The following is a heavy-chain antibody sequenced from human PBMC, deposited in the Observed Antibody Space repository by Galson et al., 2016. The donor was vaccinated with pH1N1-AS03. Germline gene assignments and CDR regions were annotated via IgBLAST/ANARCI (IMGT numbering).Heavy chain of an antibody. CDR1: GYIFTGFY. V-gene: IGHV1-2*04. J-gene: IGHJ6*02. Sequence: SVKVSCKASGYIFTGFYVHWVRQAPGQGLEWMGWINTDSGVTNYARKFEAWVTMTRATSVSTAYMELYGLKSDDTAVYYCARDPRGPCTSAPCPTTYYFGMDVWGQGTTVIVSS. D-gene: IGHD2-2*01. CDR2: INTDSGVT. CDR3: ARDPRGPCTSAPCPTTYYFGMDV.